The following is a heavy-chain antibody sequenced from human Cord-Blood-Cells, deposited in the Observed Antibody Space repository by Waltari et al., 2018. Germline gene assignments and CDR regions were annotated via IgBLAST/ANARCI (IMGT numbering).Heavy chain of an antibody. J-gene: IGHJ4*02. CDR3: ARTSEASGRYSSSWYVY. CDR2: IYPGDSDT. CDR1: GYSFTSYW. D-gene: IGHD6-13*01. V-gene: IGHV5-51*01. Sequence: EVQLVQSGAEVKKPGESLKISCKGSGYSFTSYWIGWVRQMPGKGLEWMGIIYPGDSDTRYSPSFQGQVTISADKSISTAYLQWSSLKASDTAMYYCARTSEASGRYSSSWYVYWGQGTLVTVSS.